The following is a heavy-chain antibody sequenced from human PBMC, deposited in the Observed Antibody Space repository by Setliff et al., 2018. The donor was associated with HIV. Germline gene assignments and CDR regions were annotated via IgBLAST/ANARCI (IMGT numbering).Heavy chain of an antibody. CDR2: ISSSSSYI. CDR3: ARDRAESYYYYYYYMDV. D-gene: IGHD3-10*01. CDR1: GLTFSSYT. V-gene: IGHV3-21*01. J-gene: IGHJ6*03. Sequence: GGSLRLSCAAFGLTFSSYTMNWVRQAPGKGLEWVSSISSSSSYIYYADSVKGRFTISRDNAKNSLYLQMNSLRAEDTAVYYCARDRAESYYYYYYYMDVWGKGTTVTVSS.